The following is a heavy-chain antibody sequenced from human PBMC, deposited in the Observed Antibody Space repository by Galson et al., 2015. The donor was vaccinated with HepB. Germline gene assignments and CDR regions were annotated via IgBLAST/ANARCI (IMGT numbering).Heavy chain of an antibody. CDR2: ISYDGSNK. D-gene: IGHD3-16*01. CDR3: ARELGDIMITFGGVKGYYYGMDV. Sequence: SLRLSCAASGFTFSSYAMHWVRQAPGKGLEWVAVISYDGSNKYYADSVKGRFTISRDNSKNTLYLQMNSLRAEDTAVYYCARELGDIMITFGGVKGYYYGMDVWGQGTTVTVSS. CDR1: GFTFSSYA. J-gene: IGHJ6*02. V-gene: IGHV3-30-3*01.